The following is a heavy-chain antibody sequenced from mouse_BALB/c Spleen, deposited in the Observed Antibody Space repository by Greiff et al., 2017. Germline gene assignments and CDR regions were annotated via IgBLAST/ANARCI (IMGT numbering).Heavy chain of an antibody. CDR2: IWSGGST. V-gene: IGHV2-2*02. CDR3: ARNYYGSSYYCDY. Sequence: QVQLKQSGPGLVQPSQSLSITCTVSGFSLTSYGVHWVRQSPGKGLEWLGVIWSGGSTDYNAAFISRLSISKDNSKSQVFFKMNSLQANDTAIYYCARNYYGSSYYCDYWGQDTTLTVSS. J-gene: IGHJ2*01. D-gene: IGHD1-1*01. CDR1: GFSLTSYG.